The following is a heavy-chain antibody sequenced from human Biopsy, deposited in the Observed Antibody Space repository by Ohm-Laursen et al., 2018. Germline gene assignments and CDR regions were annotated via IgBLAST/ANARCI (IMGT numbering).Heavy chain of an antibody. D-gene: IGHD3-16*02. Sequence: SLRLSCTASGFKFDDYGMNWVRQVPGKGLEWVSRISWNSGSIGYVDSVKGRFTISRDNAKNSLYLQMNNLRTEDTALYYCAKDNLPPARGPLNYYFYGMDVWGQGTTVTVS. CDR2: ISWNSGSI. CDR1: GFKFDDYG. V-gene: IGHV3-9*01. CDR3: AKDNLPPARGPLNYYFYGMDV. J-gene: IGHJ6*02.